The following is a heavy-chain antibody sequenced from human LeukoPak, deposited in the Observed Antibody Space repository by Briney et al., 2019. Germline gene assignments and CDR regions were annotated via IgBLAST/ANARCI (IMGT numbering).Heavy chain of an antibody. CDR3: AAGPDDLSFDI. CDR1: GDSISPYY. CDR2: IYHSGST. D-gene: IGHD3-3*01. Sequence: PSETLSPTCTVSGDSISPYYWSWIRQPPGKGLEWIGYIYHSGSTYYNPSLKSRVTISVDRSKNQFSLKLSSVTAADTAVYYCAAGPDDLSFDIWGQGTMVTVSS. V-gene: IGHV4-59*04. J-gene: IGHJ3*02.